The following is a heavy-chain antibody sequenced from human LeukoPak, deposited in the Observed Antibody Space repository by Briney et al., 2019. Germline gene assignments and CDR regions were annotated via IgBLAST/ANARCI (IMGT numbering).Heavy chain of an antibody. D-gene: IGHD2-15*01. CDR2: MSPNSGNT. CDR3: ARGRCVGSPNCFYFDS. CDR1: GYTFTNYD. J-gene: IGHJ4*02. V-gene: IGHV1-8*03. Sequence: ASVKVSCMASGYTFTNYDINWVRQATGQGREWIGRMSPNSGNTAYAQKFQGRVTITRDTSISTAYMEVSSLTSEDTAVYYCARGRCVGSPNCFYFDSWGQGTLVTVSS.